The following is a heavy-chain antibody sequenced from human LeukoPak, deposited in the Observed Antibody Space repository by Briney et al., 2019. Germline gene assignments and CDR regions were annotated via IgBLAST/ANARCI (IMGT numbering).Heavy chain of an antibody. Sequence: GGSLRLSCAASGFTFSSYAMSWVRQAPGKGLEWVSAISGSGGSTYYADSVKGRFTISRDNSKNTLYLQMNSLRAEDTAVSYCAKAIYDSSGYSYYYYMDVWGKGTTVTVSS. V-gene: IGHV3-23*01. CDR2: ISGSGGST. D-gene: IGHD3-22*01. CDR1: GFTFSSYA. J-gene: IGHJ6*03. CDR3: AKAIYDSSGYSYYYYMDV.